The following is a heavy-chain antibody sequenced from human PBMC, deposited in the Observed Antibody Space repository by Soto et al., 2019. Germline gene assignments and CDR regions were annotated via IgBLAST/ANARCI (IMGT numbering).Heavy chain of an antibody. V-gene: IGHV3-30*18. Sequence: QVQLVESGGGVVQPGRSLRLSCAASGFTFSSYGMHWVRQAPGKGLEWVAVISYDGSNKYYADSVKGRFTISRDNSKNTLYLQMNSLRAEDTAVYYCAKPVDTAMVEGDYWGQGTLVTVSS. CDR3: AKPVDTAMVEGDY. J-gene: IGHJ4*02. CDR1: GFTFSSYG. D-gene: IGHD5-18*01. CDR2: ISYDGSNK.